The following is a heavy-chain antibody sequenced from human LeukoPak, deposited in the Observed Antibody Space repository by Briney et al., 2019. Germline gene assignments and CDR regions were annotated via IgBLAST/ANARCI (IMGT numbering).Heavy chain of an antibody. V-gene: IGHV4-34*01. CDR3: ARSLTYYYGSGSYYY. J-gene: IGHJ4*02. CDR1: GGSFSGYY. Sequence: PSETLSLTCAVYGGSFSGYYWSWIRQPPGKGLEWIGEINHSGSTNYNPSLKSRVTISVDTSKNQFSLKLSSVTAADTAVYYCARSLTYYYGSGSYYYWGQGTLVTVSS. CDR2: INHSGST. D-gene: IGHD3-10*01.